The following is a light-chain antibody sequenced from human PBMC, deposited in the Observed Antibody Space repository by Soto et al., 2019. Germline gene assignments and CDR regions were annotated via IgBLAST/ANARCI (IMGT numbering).Light chain of an antibody. J-gene: IGKJ4*01. CDR1: QSVSSSY. CDR3: QQYGSSPPLP. Sequence: EIVLTQSPGTLSLSPGERATLSCRASQSVSSSYLAWYQQKPGQAPRLLIYGTSSRATGIPDRFSGSGSGTDFTLTISRLEPEAFAVYYCQQYGSSPPLPFGGGTKVEIK. CDR2: GTS. V-gene: IGKV3-20*01.